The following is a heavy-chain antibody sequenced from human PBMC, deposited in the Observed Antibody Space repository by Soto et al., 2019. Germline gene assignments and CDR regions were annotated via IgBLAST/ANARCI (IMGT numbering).Heavy chain of an antibody. CDR2: INHSGST. J-gene: IGHJ6*03. D-gene: IGHD3-3*01. Sequence: SDTLSLTCAVYGGSFSGYYWCWIRQPPGKGLEWIGEINHSGSTNYNPSLKSQVTISVDTSKNQFSLKLSSVTAADTAVYYCAREGRFLFRMDVWGKGTTVS. CDR1: GGSFSGYY. V-gene: IGHV4-34*01. CDR3: AREGRFLFRMDV.